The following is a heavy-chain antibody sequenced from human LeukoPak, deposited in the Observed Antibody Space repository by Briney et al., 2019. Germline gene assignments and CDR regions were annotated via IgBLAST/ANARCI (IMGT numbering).Heavy chain of an antibody. D-gene: IGHD3-9*01. Sequence: QPGGSLRLSCAASGFTFSSYGMSWVRQAPGKGLEWVSAISGSGGSTYYADSVKGRFTIPRDNSKNTLYLQMNSLRAEDTAVYYCAKTGVRYFDWLSSSLDAFDIWGQGTMVTVSS. J-gene: IGHJ3*02. V-gene: IGHV3-23*01. CDR3: AKTGVRYFDWLSSSLDAFDI. CDR1: GFTFSSYG. CDR2: ISGSGGST.